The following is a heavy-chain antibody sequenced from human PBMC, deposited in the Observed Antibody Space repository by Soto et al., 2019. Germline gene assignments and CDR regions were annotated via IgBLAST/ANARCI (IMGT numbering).Heavy chain of an antibody. Sequence: QVQLVQSGAEVENPGASVKVSCKASGYTFSNFGINWVRQAPGQGLEWMGWITPYNGNANYAQKYQDRLTVTTDTSTNTAYLELRSLRSDDTAVYFCARARMYSGAYHDYWGQGTLVTVSP. V-gene: IGHV1-18*04. D-gene: IGHD1-26*01. CDR2: ITPYNGNA. CDR1: GYTFSNFG. CDR3: ARARMYSGAYHDY. J-gene: IGHJ4*02.